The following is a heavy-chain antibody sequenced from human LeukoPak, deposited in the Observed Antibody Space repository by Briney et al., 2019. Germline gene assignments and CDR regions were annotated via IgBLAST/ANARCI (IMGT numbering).Heavy chain of an antibody. V-gene: IGHV4-34*01. CDR3: ARGRWEVRFDP. J-gene: IGHJ5*02. CDR2: ISHIGST. D-gene: IGHD1-26*01. Sequence: SETLSLTCGVYGGSFSGYYWSWVRQPPGKGLEWIGEISHIGSTNYNPSLESRVTISVDTSKNQFSLKLSSVTAADTAVYYCARGRWEVRFDPWGQGTLVTVSS. CDR1: GGSFSGYY.